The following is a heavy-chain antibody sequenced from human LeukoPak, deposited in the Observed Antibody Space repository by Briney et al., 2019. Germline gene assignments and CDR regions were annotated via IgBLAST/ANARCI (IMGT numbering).Heavy chain of an antibody. Sequence: GRSLRLSCAASGFTFSSYAMHWVRQAPGKGLEWVSAISGSGGSTYYADSVRGRFTTSRDASKNTLYLQMNSLRAEDAAIYFCAKNGAAGWLSPLDYWGQGTLVTVSS. CDR1: GFTFSSYA. CDR2: ISGSGGST. V-gene: IGHV3-23*01. D-gene: IGHD5-24*01. J-gene: IGHJ4*02. CDR3: AKNGAAGWLSPLDY.